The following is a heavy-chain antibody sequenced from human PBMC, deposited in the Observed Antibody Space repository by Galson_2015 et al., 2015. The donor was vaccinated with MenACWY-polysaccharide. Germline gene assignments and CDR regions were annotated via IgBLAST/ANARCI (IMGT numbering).Heavy chain of an antibody. CDR3: ARGARSSGWPYFDY. CDR2: FYYSGTT. CDR1: CGAISNFF. Sequence: SGTPSLPRTVACGAISNFFWSWVPPPPGKGLGGVGFFYYSGTTNYNPSLESRVTMSIDTSKKQLSLRLRSVTAADTAVYYCARGARSSGWPYFDYWGQGILATVSS. D-gene: IGHD6-19*01. V-gene: IGHV4-59*01. J-gene: IGHJ4*02.